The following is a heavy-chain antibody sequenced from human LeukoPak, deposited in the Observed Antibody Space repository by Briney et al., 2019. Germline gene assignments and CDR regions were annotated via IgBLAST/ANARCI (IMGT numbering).Heavy chain of an antibody. CDR2: IRGGGDST. D-gene: IGHD2/OR15-2a*01. J-gene: IGHJ2*01. Sequence: GGSLRLSCAASGFTFGGYAMSWVRQAPGKGLEWVSTIRGGGDSTYYADSLKGRFTISRDNSQNTLYLQMNGLRGEDTAIYYCAKDRGTIVHNWYFDIWGRGTLLTVSS. V-gene: IGHV3-23*01. CDR3: AKDRGTIVHNWYFDI. CDR1: GFTFGGYA.